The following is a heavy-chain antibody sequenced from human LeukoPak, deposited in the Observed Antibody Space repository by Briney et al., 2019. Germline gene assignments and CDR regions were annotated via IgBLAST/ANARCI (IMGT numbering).Heavy chain of an antibody. CDR1: GFTFGDYA. D-gene: IGHD3-10*01. CDR2: IRSKAYGGTT. Sequence: PGGSLRLSCTASGFTFGDYAMSWVRQAPGKGLEWVGFIRSKAYGGTTEYAASVKGRFTISRDDSKSIAYLQMNSLKTEDTAVYYCTRDRHYLDIWGQGTMVTVSS. V-gene: IGHV3-49*04. J-gene: IGHJ3*02. CDR3: TRDRHYLDI.